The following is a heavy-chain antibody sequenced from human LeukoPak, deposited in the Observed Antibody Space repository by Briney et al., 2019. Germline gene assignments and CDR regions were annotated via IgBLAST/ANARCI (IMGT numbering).Heavy chain of an antibody. D-gene: IGHD3-22*01. CDR3: ARGRRYYDSSGFGFDP. CDR1: GGTFSSYA. Sequence: ASVKVSCKASGGTFSSYAISWVRQAPGQGLEWMGGIIPIFGTANYAQKFQGRVTITADESTSTAYMELSSLRSDDTAVYYCARGRRYYDSSGFGFDPWGQGTLVTVSS. V-gene: IGHV1-69*01. J-gene: IGHJ5*02. CDR2: IIPIFGTA.